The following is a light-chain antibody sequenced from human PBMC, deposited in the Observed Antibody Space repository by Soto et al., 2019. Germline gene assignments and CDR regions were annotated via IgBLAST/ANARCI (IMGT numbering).Light chain of an antibody. CDR3: SSYAGRNDFGV. J-gene: IGLJ3*02. CDR1: SSDVGANNY. CDR2: EVD. Sequence: QSALTQPPSASGSPGQSVTISCTGTSSDVGANNYVSWYQQHPGQAPRLIIHEVDKRPSGVPDRFSGSKSGNTASLTVSGLQTEDEAVYYCSSYAGRNDFGVFGGGTQLTVL. V-gene: IGLV2-8*01.